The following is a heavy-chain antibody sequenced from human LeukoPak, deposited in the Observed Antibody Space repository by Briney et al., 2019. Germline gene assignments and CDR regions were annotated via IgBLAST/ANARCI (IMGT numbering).Heavy chain of an antibody. CDR2: ISSSGRTI. V-gene: IGHV3-11*01. J-gene: IGHJ6*02. CDR3: ASHRRPYYYGMDV. D-gene: IGHD1-1*01. CDR1: GFTCSDYY. Sequence: GGSLRLSCAASGFTCSDYYMSWLRQAPGKGLEWVSYISSSGRTIYYAGSVKGRFTISRDNAKNSLYLQMNSLRAEDTAVYYCASHRRPYYYGMDVWGQGTTVTVSS.